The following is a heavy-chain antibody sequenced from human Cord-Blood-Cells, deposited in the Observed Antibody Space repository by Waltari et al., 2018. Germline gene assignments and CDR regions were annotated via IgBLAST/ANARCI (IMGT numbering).Heavy chain of an antibody. CDR1: GFTFGSYS. J-gene: IGHJ4*02. V-gene: IGHV3-48*02. CDR2: ISSSSSTI. CDR3: ARDQRGSYYY. D-gene: IGHD1-26*01. Sequence: EVQLVESGGGLVQPGGSLRLSGAASGFTFGSYSMNWVRQAPGKGLEWVSYISSSSSTIYYADAVKGRFTISRDNAKNSLYLQMNSLRDEDTAVYYCARDQRGSYYYWGQGTLVTVSS.